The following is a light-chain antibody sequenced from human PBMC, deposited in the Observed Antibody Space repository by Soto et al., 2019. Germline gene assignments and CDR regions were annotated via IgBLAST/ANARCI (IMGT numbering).Light chain of an antibody. Sequence: QSALTQPPSASGSPGQSVTISCTGTSSDVGGYNYVSWYQQHPGKAPKVMIYEVSKRPSGVPDRFSGSKSGNTASLTVSGLQAEDEADYYCSSYGGRNNLLFGRGTKLTVL. V-gene: IGLV2-8*01. CDR1: SSDVGGYNY. CDR3: SSYGGRNNLL. CDR2: EVS. J-gene: IGLJ2*01.